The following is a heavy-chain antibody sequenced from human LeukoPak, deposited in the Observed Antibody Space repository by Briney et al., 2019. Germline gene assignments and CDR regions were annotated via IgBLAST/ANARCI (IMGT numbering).Heavy chain of an antibody. D-gene: IGHD5-18*01. Sequence: TGGSLRLSCAASGFTFSGYYMNWIRQAPGKGLEWVAFIRYNGRTTYYADSVKGRFTISRDNSKNTVFLQMYSLRAEDTAAYYCAKEASRGSSFAYTPIEKPYYLDYWGQGTLVTVSS. V-gene: IGHV3-30*02. CDR3: AKEASRGSSFAYTPIEKPYYLDY. CDR1: GFTFSGYY. J-gene: IGHJ4*02. CDR2: IRYNGRTT.